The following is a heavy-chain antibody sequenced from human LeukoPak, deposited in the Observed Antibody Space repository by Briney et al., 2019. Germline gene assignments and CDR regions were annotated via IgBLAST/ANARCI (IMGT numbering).Heavy chain of an antibody. D-gene: IGHD2-2*01. J-gene: IGHJ4*02. CDR1: GYTFTSYG. Sequence: ASVKVSCKASGYTFTSYGISWVRQAPGQGLEWMGWISAYNGNTNYAQKLQGRVTMTTDTSTSTAYMELRSLRSDDTAVYYCARVVVVPAAMQALFDYWGQGTLVTVSS. V-gene: IGHV1-18*01. CDR3: ARVVVVPAAMQALFDY. CDR2: ISAYNGNT.